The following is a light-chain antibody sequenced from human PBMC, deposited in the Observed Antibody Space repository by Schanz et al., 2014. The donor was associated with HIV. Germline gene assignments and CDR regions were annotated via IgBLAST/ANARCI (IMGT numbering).Light chain of an antibody. V-gene: IGKV1-39*01. CDR2: AAS. J-gene: IGKJ4*01. CDR3: QQSYSVPLT. CDR1: QTIGTF. Sequence: DIQMTQSPSSLSASVGDRLTITCRASQTIGTFVSWYQQKPGKPPSLLIYAASQLQSGVPSRFSGSGSGTGFTLTITSLQPEDSATYYCQQSYSVPLTFGGGTKVEIK.